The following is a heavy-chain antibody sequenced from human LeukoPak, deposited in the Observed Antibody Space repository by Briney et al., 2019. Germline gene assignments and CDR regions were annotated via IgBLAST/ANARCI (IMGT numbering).Heavy chain of an antibody. CDR3: AKGSGAAAFFDY. Sequence: ASVKVSCKASGYTFTSYGISWVRQAPGQGLEWMGGIIPIFGTANYAQKFQGRVTITADESTSTAYMELSSLRSEDTAVYYCAKGSGAAAFFDYWGQGTLVTVSS. V-gene: IGHV1-69*13. CDR2: IIPIFGTA. J-gene: IGHJ4*02. CDR1: GYTFTSYG. D-gene: IGHD6-13*01.